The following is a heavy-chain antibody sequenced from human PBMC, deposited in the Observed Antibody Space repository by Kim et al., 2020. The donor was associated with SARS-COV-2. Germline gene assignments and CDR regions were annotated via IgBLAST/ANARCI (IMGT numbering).Heavy chain of an antibody. Sequence: GGSLRLSCAASGFPFSTYAMSWVRQAPGKGLEWISGMGGGGTIFYADSVKGRFTISRDYSKNNLYLQMSARRAEDTAVYYCAKNRGTDWKYFFDAWGQGTLVTVSA. CDR2: MGGGGTI. J-gene: IGHJ4*02. CDR1: GFPFSTYA. CDR3: AKNRGTDWKYFFDA. V-gene: IGHV3-23*01. D-gene: IGHD1-1*01.